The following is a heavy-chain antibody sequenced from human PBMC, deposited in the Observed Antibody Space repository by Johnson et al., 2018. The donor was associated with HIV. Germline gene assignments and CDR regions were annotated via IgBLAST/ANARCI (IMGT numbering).Heavy chain of an antibody. J-gene: IGHJ3*02. CDR2: ISNDGVST. Sequence: VQLVASGGGLVQPGGSLRLSCATSGFTLSNTAVHWVRQAPGKGLEYVSGISNDGVSTYYANSVKGRFTISRDNSKNTLYLKMGSLRTEDMAVYYCARETYYDSSGLQIDTLDIWGQGTLVTVSS. CDR1: GFTLSNTA. CDR3: ARETYYDSSGLQIDTLDI. D-gene: IGHD3-22*01. V-gene: IGHV3-64*01.